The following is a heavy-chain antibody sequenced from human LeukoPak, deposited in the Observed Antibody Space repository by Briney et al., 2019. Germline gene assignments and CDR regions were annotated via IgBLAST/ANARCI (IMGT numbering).Heavy chain of an antibody. D-gene: IGHD4-11*01. CDR2: ISYDGSNE. V-gene: IGHV3-30-3*01. J-gene: IGHJ4*02. CDR1: GGSITSAN. CDR3: ARKDDYRYYFDY. Sequence: LSLTCGVSGGSITSANWWSWVRQPPGQGLEWVAIISYDGSNEYYADSMKGRFTISRDNSKNTLYLQMNSLRPEDTAVYYCARKDDYRYYFDYWGQGTLVTVPS.